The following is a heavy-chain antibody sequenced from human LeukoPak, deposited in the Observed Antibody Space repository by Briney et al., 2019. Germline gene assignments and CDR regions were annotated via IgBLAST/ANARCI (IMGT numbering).Heavy chain of an antibody. CDR1: GYTFTNNA. D-gene: IGHD6-13*01. Sequence: ASVKVSCKASGYTFTNNAMNWVRQAPGQGLEWMGWISAYNGNTNYAQKLQGRVTMTTDTSTSTAYMELRSLRSDDTAVYYCARDPRYSSSWYLYYYYGMDVWGQGTTVTVSS. CDR3: ARDPRYSSSWYLYYYYGMDV. V-gene: IGHV1-18*01. CDR2: ISAYNGNT. J-gene: IGHJ6*02.